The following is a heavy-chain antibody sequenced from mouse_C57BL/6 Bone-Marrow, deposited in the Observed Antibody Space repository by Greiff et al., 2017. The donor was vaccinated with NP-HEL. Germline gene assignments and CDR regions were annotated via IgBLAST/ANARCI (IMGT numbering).Heavy chain of an antibody. V-gene: IGHV1-18*01. CDR3: ARSETTVVAQNYFDY. CDR1: GYTFTDYN. CDR2: INPNNGGT. D-gene: IGHD1-1*01. J-gene: IGHJ2*01. Sequence: EVQLQQSGPELVKPGASVKIPCKASGYTFTDYNMDWVKQSHGKSLEWIGDINPNNGGTIYNQKFKGKATLTVDKSSSTAYMELRSLTSEDTAVYYCARSETTVVAQNYFDYWGQGTTLTVSS.